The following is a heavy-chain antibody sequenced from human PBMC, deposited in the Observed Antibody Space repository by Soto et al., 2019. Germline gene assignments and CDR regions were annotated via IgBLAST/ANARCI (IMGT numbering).Heavy chain of an antibody. V-gene: IGHV4-39*01. Sequence: XGTLSLTCSVSGYSVTSSDYYWAWIRQPPGKGLEWIGSMFYSGLTYYNPSLKSRVTLSVDTSKNQFSVRLNSVTAADTAVYYCAPLSVSLSGPYGIHVWGQGTTVTVSS. D-gene: IGHD2-15*01. CDR2: MFYSGLT. J-gene: IGHJ6*02. CDR1: GYSVTSSDYY. CDR3: APLSVSLSGPYGIHV.